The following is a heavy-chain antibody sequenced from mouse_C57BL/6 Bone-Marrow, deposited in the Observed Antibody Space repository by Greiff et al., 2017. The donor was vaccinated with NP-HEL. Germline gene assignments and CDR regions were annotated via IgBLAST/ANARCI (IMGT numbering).Heavy chain of an antibody. CDR1: GFSLTSYG. D-gene: IGHD4-1*01. J-gene: IGHJ4*01. V-gene: IGHV2-2*01. Sequence: QVQLQQSGPGLVQPSQSLSITCTVSGFSLTSYGVHWVRQSPGKGLEWLGVIWSGGSTDYNAAFISRLSISKDNSKSQVFFKMNSLQADDTAIYYCARNENPNWDLPYAMDYWGQGTSVTVSS. CDR2: IWSGGST. CDR3: ARNENPNWDLPYAMDY.